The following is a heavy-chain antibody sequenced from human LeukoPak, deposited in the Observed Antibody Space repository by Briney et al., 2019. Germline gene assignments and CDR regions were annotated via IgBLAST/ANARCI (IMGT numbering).Heavy chain of an antibody. Sequence: PSETLSLTCTVSGGSISSSSYYWGWIRQPPGKGLEWIGSIYYSGSTYYNPSLKSRVTISVDTSKNQFSLKLSSVTAADTAVYYCARLMPHYYGSGSPRWWFDPWGQGTLVTVSS. CDR2: IYYSGST. CDR3: ARLMPHYYGSGSPRWWFDP. CDR1: GGSISSSSYY. J-gene: IGHJ5*02. V-gene: IGHV4-39*01. D-gene: IGHD3-10*01.